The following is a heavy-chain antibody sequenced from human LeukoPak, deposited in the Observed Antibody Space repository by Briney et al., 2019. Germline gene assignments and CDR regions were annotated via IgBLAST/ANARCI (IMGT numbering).Heavy chain of an antibody. J-gene: IGHJ5*02. CDR2: ISASGGST. V-gene: IGHV3-23*01. D-gene: IGHD3-22*01. CDR1: GFTFSSYA. Sequence: GGSLRLSCAASGFTFSSYAMSWVRQAPGKGLEWVSGISASGGSTYYADSVEGRFTISRDNSKNTLYLQMNSLRAEDTAVYYCAKALSEGITTIVVVPGWFDPWGRGTLVTVSS. CDR3: AKALSEGITTIVVVPGWFDP.